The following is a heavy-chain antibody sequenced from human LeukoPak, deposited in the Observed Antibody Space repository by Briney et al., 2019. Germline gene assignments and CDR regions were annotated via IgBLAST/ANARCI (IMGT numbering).Heavy chain of an antibody. Sequence: PGGSLRLSCAASGFTFSDYYMSWIRQAPGKGLEWVSAIHSSGGTYYADSVKGRFTISRDTSKNTLYLQINSLRVEDTAVYYCIVFGDSNHWGQGTLVTVSS. V-gene: IGHV3-53*01. D-gene: IGHD4-17*01. J-gene: IGHJ5*02. CDR3: IVFGDSNH. CDR1: GFTFSDYY. CDR2: IHSSGGT.